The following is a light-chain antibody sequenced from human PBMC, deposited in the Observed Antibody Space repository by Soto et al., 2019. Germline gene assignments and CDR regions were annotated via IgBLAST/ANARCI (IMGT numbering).Light chain of an antibody. Sequence: QSALTQPRSVSGSPGQSVTISCTGTSSDVGGYNYVSWYQQHPGKAPKLMIYDVSKRPSGVPDRFSGSKSGNTASLTISGRQAEDEADYYCCSYAGSYTSYVFGTGTKVTVL. CDR2: DVS. J-gene: IGLJ1*01. V-gene: IGLV2-11*01. CDR1: SSDVGGYNY. CDR3: CSYAGSYTSYV.